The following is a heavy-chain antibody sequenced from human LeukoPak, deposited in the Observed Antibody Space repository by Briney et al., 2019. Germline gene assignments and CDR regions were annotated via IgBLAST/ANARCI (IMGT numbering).Heavy chain of an antibody. CDR2: ISSSSSYI. CDR1: GFTFSSYI. Sequence: PGGSLRLSCAASGFTFSSYIMNWVRQAPGKGLEWVSSISSSSSYIYYADSVKGRFTISRDNAKNSLYLQMNSLRAEDTAVYYCARGRVAFNWFDPWGQGTLVTVSS. CDR3: ARGRVAFNWFDP. V-gene: IGHV3-21*01. J-gene: IGHJ5*02. D-gene: IGHD2-15*01.